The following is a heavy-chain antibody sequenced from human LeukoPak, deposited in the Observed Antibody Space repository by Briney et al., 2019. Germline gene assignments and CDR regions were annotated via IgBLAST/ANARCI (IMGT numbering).Heavy chain of an antibody. V-gene: IGHV4-31*03. CDR2: IYYSGST. CDR3: ARKYYDYVWGSYRHYIDY. J-gene: IGHJ4*02. CDR1: GGSISSGGYY. D-gene: IGHD3-16*02. Sequence: PSETLSLTCTVSGGSISSGGYYWSWIRQHPGKGLEWIGYIYYSGSTNYNPSLKSRVTISVDTSKNQFSLKLSSVTAADTAVYYCARKYYDYVWGSYRHYIDYWGQGTLVTVSS.